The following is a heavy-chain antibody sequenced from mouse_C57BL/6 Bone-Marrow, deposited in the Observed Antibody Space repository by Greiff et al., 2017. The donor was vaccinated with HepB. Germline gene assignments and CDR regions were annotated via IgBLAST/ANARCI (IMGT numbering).Heavy chain of an antibody. Sequence: QVQLQQPGAELVMPGASVKLSCKASGYTFTSYWMHWVKQRPGQGLEWIGEIDPSDSYTNYNQKFKGKSTLTVDKSSSTAYMQLSSLTSEDSAVYYCAREAGAWFAYWGQVTLVTVSA. J-gene: IGHJ3*01. CDR1: GYTFTSYW. CDR2: IDPSDSYT. CDR3: AREAGAWFAY. V-gene: IGHV1-69*01. D-gene: IGHD3-2*02.